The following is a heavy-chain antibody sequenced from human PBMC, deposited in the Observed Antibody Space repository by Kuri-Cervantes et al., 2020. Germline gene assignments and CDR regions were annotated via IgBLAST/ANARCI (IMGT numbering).Heavy chain of an antibody. CDR1: GFTFSSYG. J-gene: IGHJ6*02. CDR2: ISYDGSNK. Sequence: GGSLRLSCAASGFTFSSYGMHWVRQAPGKGLEWVAVISYDGSNKYYADSVKGRFTISRDNSKNTLYLQMNSLRAEDTAVYYCARAFPVNYYYGMDVRGQGTKVTVSS. CDR3: ARAFPVNYYYGMDV. D-gene: IGHD2-21*01. V-gene: IGHV3-30*03.